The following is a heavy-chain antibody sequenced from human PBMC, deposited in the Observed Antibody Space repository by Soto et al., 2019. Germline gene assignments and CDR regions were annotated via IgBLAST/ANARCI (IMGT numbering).Heavy chain of an antibody. J-gene: IGHJ5*02. D-gene: IGHD1-26*01. CDR1: GYNFMRYG. Sequence: QVQLVQSGAEVKKPGASVKVSCKASGYNFMRYGFTWVRQAPGQGLEWMGWINVDNGETKYPQKIQGRVTMTTDTSTSTVYMELRSLTSDATAVYYCARWISGGYSDWFDPWGHGNLVTVPS. CDR2: INVDNGET. V-gene: IGHV1-18*04. CDR3: ARWISGGYSDWFDP.